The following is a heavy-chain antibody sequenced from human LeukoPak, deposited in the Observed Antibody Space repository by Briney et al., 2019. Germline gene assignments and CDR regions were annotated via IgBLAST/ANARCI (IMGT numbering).Heavy chain of an antibody. J-gene: IGHJ4*02. Sequence: SETLSLTCSVSGGYISSYYWSWIRQPAGKGLESIGHISTSGSTNYNPSLKSRVTMSVDTSKNQFSLKLSSVSAADTAVYYCARVRYSDSSVLTRKRSYYFDYWGQGTLVTVSS. D-gene: IGHD3-22*01. CDR1: GGYISSYY. CDR2: ISTSGST. V-gene: IGHV4-4*07. CDR3: ARVRYSDSSVLTRKRSYYFDY.